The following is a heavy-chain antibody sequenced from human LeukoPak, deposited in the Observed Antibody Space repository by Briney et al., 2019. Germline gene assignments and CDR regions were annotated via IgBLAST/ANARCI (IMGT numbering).Heavy chain of an antibody. Sequence: PSETLSLTCTVSGYSISSGYYWGWIRQPPGKGLEWIGSIYHSGSTYYNPSLKSRVTISVDTSKNQFSLKLSSVTAADTAVYYCARGVLLWFGATNWFDPWGQGTLVTVSS. CDR3: ARGVLLWFGATNWFDP. V-gene: IGHV4-38-2*02. CDR2: IYHSGST. J-gene: IGHJ5*02. D-gene: IGHD3-10*01. CDR1: GYSISSGYY.